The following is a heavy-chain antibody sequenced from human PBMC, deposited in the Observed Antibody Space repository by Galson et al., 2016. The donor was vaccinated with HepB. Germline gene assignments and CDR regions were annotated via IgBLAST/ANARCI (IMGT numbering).Heavy chain of an antibody. CDR1: GYTLSELS. CDR3: AADYGSGSRTHYGMDV. Sequence: SVKVSCKVSGYTLSELSLHWVRQAPGKGLEWMGGFDPENVKTIYAQDFRGRVTMTVDTSTDTAYMELRSLRSEDTAVYYCAADYGSGSRTHYGMDVWGQGSTVIVSS. V-gene: IGHV1-24*01. CDR2: FDPENVKT. J-gene: IGHJ6*02. D-gene: IGHD3-10*01.